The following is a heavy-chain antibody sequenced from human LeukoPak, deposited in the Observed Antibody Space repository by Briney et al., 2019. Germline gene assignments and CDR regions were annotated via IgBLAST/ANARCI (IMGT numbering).Heavy chain of an antibody. CDR2: INQDESKK. CDR3: ARDLAYRTDY. D-gene: IGHD3-16*02. J-gene: IGHJ4*02. Sequence: PGGSLRLSCAASGFSFSNDLMCWVRRAPGKGLEWVANINQDESKKYYVDSVKGRYTISRDNAKNSLYLQMSSLRAEDTAVYYCARDLAYRTDYWGQGTLVTVPS. CDR1: GFSFSNDL. V-gene: IGHV3-7*01.